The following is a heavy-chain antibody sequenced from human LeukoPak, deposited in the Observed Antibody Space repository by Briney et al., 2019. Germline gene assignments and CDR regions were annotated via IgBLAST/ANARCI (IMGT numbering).Heavy chain of an antibody. J-gene: IGHJ3*02. CDR2: IYYSGST. CDR1: GGSISSGDYY. D-gene: IGHD6-6*01. CDR3: ARTSIAARRANAFDI. V-gene: IGHV4-30-4*01. Sequence: SETLSLTCTVSGGSISSGDYYWSWIRQPPGKGLEWIGYIYYSGSTYYNPSLKSRVTISVDTSKNQFSLKLSSVTAADTAVYYCARTSIAARRANAFDIWGQGTMVTVSS.